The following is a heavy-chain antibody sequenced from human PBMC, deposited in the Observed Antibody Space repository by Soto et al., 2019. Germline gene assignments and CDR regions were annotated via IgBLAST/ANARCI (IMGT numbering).Heavy chain of an antibody. J-gene: IGHJ6*02. CDR3: ARDVTPLWSSYYYYYYYGMDV. CDR1: GFTFSSYS. Sequence: GGSLRLSCAASGFTFSSYSMNWVRQAPGKGLEWVSSISSSSSYIYYADSVKGRFTISRDNAKNSLYLQMNSLRAEDTAVYYCARDVTPLWSSYYYYYYYGMDVWGQGTTVTVSS. V-gene: IGHV3-21*01. D-gene: IGHD3-3*01. CDR2: ISSSSSYI.